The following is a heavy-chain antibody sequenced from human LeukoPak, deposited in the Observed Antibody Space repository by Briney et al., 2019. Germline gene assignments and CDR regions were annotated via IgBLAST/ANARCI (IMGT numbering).Heavy chain of an antibody. D-gene: IGHD3-16*02. V-gene: IGHV4-59*01. J-gene: IGHJ4*02. CDR2: IYYSGST. CDR1: GGSISSYY. Sequence: SETLSLTCTVSGGSISSYYWSWIRRPPGKGLEWIGYIYYSGSTNYNPSLKSRVTISVDTSKNQFSLKLSSVTAADTAVYYCARGGSYRSFDYWGQGTLVTVSS. CDR3: ARGGSYRSFDY.